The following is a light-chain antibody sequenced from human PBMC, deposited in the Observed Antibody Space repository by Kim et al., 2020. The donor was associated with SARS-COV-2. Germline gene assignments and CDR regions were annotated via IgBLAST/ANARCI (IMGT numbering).Light chain of an antibody. CDR1: QSIVVW. Sequence: SGSVGDRVNITCRASQSIVVWLAWYQQKPGKAPKLVIYKASSLESGVPSRFSGSGSGTEFTLTISSLHPDDLGTYFCQQYSNYPLTFGGGTKLEI. V-gene: IGKV1-5*03. J-gene: IGKJ4*01. CDR2: KAS. CDR3: QQYSNYPLT.